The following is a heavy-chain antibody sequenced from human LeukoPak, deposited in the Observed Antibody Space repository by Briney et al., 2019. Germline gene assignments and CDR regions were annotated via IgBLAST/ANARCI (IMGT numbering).Heavy chain of an antibody. J-gene: IGHJ4*02. CDR1: GGSISSSPYW. V-gene: IGHV4-39*01. CDR2: IYFSGST. Sequence: SETLSLTCTVSGGSISSSPYWWGWIRQPPGNGLEWIATIYFSGSTFYHPSLEGRVTISADTSKNQFSLKLASVTAADLTVHYCARGAYGIGVCYCGQRCLVTVSS. CDR3: ARGAYGIGVCY. D-gene: IGHD3-3*01.